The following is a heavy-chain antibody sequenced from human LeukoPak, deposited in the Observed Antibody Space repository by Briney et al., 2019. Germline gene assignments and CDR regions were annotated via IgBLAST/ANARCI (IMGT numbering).Heavy chain of an antibody. D-gene: IGHD3-22*01. Sequence: ASVKVSCKASGYTFSDYYMHRVRQVPGQGLEWMGWINPNTGGTNYAQKFQGRVTMTRDTSSSTAYMELRRLKSNDTAVFYCARVRGFSGYAGFDYWGQGTLVTVSS. CDR2: INPNTGGT. J-gene: IGHJ4*02. CDR1: GYTFSDYY. CDR3: ARVRGFSGYAGFDY. V-gene: IGHV1-2*02.